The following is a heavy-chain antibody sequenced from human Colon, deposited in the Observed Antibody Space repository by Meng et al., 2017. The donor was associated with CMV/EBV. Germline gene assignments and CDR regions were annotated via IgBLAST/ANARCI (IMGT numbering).Heavy chain of an antibody. CDR2: INSEGSRT. Sequence: GESLKISCEVSGLTFTNYWMHWVRQVPGEGLVWVSRINSEGSRTDYADSVKGRFTISRDSAKNTLYLQMNSLRAEDTAVYYCARVSGASWFDPWGQGTLVTVSS. CDR1: GLTFTNYW. CDR3: ARVSGASWFDP. J-gene: IGHJ5*02. D-gene: IGHD7-27*01. V-gene: IGHV3-74*01.